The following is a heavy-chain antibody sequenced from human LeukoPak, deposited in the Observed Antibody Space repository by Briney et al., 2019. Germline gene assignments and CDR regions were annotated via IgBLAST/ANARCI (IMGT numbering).Heavy chain of an antibody. V-gene: IGHV3-21*01. J-gene: IGHJ4*02. CDR1: GFTFSSYS. D-gene: IGHD2-15*01. CDR3: ARGLGYCSGGSCPRNTYFDY. Sequence: GGSLRLSCAASGFTFSSYSMNWVRQAPGKGLEWVSSISSSSSYIYYADSVKGRFTISGDNAKNSLYLQMNSLRAEDTAVYYCARGLGYCSGGSCPRNTYFDYWGQGTLVTVSS. CDR2: ISSSSSYI.